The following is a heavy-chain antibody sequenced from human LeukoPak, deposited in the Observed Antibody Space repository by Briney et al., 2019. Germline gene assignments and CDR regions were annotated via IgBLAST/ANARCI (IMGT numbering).Heavy chain of an antibody. J-gene: IGHJ4*02. D-gene: IGHD6-19*01. CDR2: IYYSGST. Sequence: SETLSLTCTVSSDSISSSRSYWGWIRQPPGKGLEWSGSIYYSGSTNYNPSRNSRVTKSVDTSNNQFSLKLSSVTAADTAVYYCARVKSLGVQWPEKYYFDYWGQGTLVTVSS. V-gene: IGHV4-39*07. CDR3: ARVKSLGVQWPEKYYFDY. CDR1: SDSISSSRSY.